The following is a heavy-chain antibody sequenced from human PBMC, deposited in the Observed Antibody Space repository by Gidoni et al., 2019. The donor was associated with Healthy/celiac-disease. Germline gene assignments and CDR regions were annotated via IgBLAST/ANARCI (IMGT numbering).Heavy chain of an antibody. Sequence: QVQLVQSGAAVKKPGASVKVSCKVSGYTLTELSMHWVRQAPGKGLEWMGGFDPEDGETIYAQKFQGRVTMTEDTSTDTAYMELSSLRSEDTAVYYCATSHSSGWYTRERGMYYFDYWGQGTLVTVSS. J-gene: IGHJ4*02. CDR1: GYTLTELS. CDR3: ATSHSSGWYTRERGMYYFDY. D-gene: IGHD6-19*01. V-gene: IGHV1-24*01. CDR2: FDPEDGET.